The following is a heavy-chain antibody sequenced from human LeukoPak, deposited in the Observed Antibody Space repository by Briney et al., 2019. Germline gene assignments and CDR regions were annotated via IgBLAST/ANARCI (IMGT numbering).Heavy chain of an antibody. CDR2: ISGSGGST. Sequence: SCKASGGTFSSYAMSWVRQAPGKGLEWVSAISGSGGSTYYADSVKGRFTISRDNSKNTLYLQMNSLRAEDTAVYYCAKVVTKLDGVDWWGQGTLVTVSS. CDR1: GGTFSSYA. J-gene: IGHJ4*02. D-gene: IGHD3/OR15-3a*01. CDR3: AKVVTKLDGVDW. V-gene: IGHV3-23*01.